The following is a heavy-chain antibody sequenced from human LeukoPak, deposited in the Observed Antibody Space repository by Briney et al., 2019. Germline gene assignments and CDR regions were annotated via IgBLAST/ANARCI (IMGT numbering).Heavy chain of an antibody. CDR2: IYHSGST. D-gene: IGHD6-6*01. J-gene: IGHJ3*02. Sequence: PSETLSLTCAVSGGSISSSNWWSWVRQPPGKGLEWIGEIYHSGSTYYNPSLKSRVTISVDTSKNQFSLKLSSVTAADTAVYYCARHTGIAARQRSAFDIWGQGTMVTVSS. CDR1: GGSISSSNW. CDR3: ARHTGIAARQRSAFDI. V-gene: IGHV4-4*02.